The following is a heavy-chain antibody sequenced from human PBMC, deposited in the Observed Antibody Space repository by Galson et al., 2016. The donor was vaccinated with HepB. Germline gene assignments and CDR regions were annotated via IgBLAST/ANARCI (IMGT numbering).Heavy chain of an antibody. CDR1: GGSISNRSYV. V-gene: IGHV4-39*01. CDR3: ATLQVGAITKGFEI. J-gene: IGHJ3*02. D-gene: IGHD1-26*01. Sequence: VTLLPTCNVSGGSISNRSYVWAWIRQPPGKGLAWLSPIYYRGKTYYSLSLQSRVALSVDPSKNQFSLMLTAVIPADTAVYYCATLQVGAITKGFEIWGQGTMVTVSS. CDR2: IYYRGKT.